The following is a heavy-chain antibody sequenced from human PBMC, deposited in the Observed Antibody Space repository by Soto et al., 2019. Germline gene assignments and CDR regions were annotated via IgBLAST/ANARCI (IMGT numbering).Heavy chain of an antibody. D-gene: IGHD2-15*01. CDR2: IIPIFGTA. CDR3: ARGVRRYGSGGSCYSFYGYFDY. J-gene: IGHJ4*02. Sequence: QVQLVQSGAEVKKPGSSVKVSCKASGGTFSSYAISWVRQAPGQGLEWMGGIIPIFGTANYAQKFQGRVTITEDESTSTDHLELSSLRCEDTAVYYCARGVRRYGSGGSCYSFYGYFDYWGQGTLVTVSS. CDR1: GGTFSSYA. V-gene: IGHV1-69*01.